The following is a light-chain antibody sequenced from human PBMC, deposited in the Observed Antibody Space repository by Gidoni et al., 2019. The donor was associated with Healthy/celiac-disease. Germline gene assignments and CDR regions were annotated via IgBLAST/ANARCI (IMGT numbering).Light chain of an antibody. Sequence: EIVLTQSPGTLSLSPGERATLSCRASPSVSSSYLAWYQQKPGQAPRRLIYGASSRATGLPDRVSGSGSGTDFTLTISRLEPEDFAVYYCQQYGSSPRTFGQGTKVEIK. J-gene: IGKJ1*01. CDR1: PSVSSSY. CDR2: GAS. CDR3: QQYGSSPRT. V-gene: IGKV3-20*01.